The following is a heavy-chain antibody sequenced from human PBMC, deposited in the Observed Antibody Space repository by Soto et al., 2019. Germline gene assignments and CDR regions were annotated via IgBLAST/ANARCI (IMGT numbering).Heavy chain of an antibody. V-gene: IGHV4-4*02. CDR3: ARATMDV. Sequence: QVQLQESGPGLVKPSGTLSLTCAVSGDCVSSSYWWTWVRQSPGKRLEWIGEIYHSGSTNYNPSLMSRVTISIDKSKNQFSLKLRSVTAADSAVYYCARATMDVWGKGTTVTVSS. CDR1: GDCVSSSYW. J-gene: IGHJ6*03. CDR2: IYHSGST.